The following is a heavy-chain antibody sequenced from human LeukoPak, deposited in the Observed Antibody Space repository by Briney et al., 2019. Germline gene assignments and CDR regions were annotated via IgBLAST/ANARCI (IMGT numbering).Heavy chain of an antibody. V-gene: IGHV4-4*02. Sequence: SETLSLTCGVSGGSISSTNWWSWVRPPPGQGLEWIGEISLSGVTNYNPSLKSRVTMSLDRSKNHLSLTLISVTAADTAVYYCSRESGAFSPFGYWGQGTLVTVSS. CDR2: ISLSGVT. CDR1: GGSISSTNW. J-gene: IGHJ4*02. D-gene: IGHD1-26*01. CDR3: SRESGAFSPFGY.